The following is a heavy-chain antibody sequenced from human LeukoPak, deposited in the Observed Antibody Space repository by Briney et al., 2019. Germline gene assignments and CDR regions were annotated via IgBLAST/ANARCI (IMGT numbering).Heavy chain of an antibody. J-gene: IGHJ4*01. V-gene: IGHV3-7*01. CDR1: GFTFTDYW. CDR2: IRQDGSGK. Sequence: GGSLRLSCEVSGFTFTDYWMNWVRQAPGKGPEWVASIRQDGSGKTYVDSVKGRFTISRDNTKNSLSLQLNGLRAEDTAVYYCARDGTAAGLYFDLWGQGTLVTVSS. D-gene: IGHD6-13*01. CDR3: ARDGTAAGLYFDL.